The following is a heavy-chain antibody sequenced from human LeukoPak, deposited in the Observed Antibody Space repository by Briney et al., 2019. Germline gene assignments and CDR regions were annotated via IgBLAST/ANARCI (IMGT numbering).Heavy chain of an antibody. V-gene: IGHV3-33*01. J-gene: IGHJ2*01. Sequence: GRSLRLSCAASGFIFSSYGMHWVRQAPGKGLEWVAVIWYDGSNKFYADSVKGRFTISRDNSKNTLYLQMNSLRAEDTAVYYCATYGDSRRRDWYFDLWGRGTLVTVSS. CDR1: GFIFSSYG. CDR3: ATYGDSRRRDWYFDL. CDR2: IWYDGSNK. D-gene: IGHD4-17*01.